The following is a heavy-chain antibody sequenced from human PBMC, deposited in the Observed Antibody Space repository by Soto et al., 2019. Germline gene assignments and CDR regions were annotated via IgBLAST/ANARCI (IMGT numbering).Heavy chain of an antibody. Sequence: EVQLVESGGDLVQPGGSLRLSCAASRFTFSDYSMNWVRQAPGKGLEWVSAISGSGGSTYYADSVKGRFTISRDNSKNTLYLQMNSLRAEDTAVYYCAKDQRYLDYWGQGTLVTVSS. CDR3: AKDQRYLDY. CDR2: ISGSGGST. J-gene: IGHJ4*02. V-gene: IGHV3-23*04. CDR1: RFTFSDYS.